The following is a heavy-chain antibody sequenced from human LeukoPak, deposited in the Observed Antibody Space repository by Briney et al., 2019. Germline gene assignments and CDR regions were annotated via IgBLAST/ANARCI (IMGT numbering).Heavy chain of an antibody. V-gene: IGHV5-51*01. CDR2: IYPGDSDT. Sequence: GESLKISCKGSGYSFTNYWIGRVRQMPGKGLEWMGIIYPGDSDTRYSPSFQGQVTISADKSISTAYLQWSSLKASDTAMYYCARQLRYSSGWRRGPFDYWGQGTLVTVSS. CDR3: ARQLRYSSGWRRGPFDY. CDR1: GYSFTNYW. D-gene: IGHD6-19*01. J-gene: IGHJ4*02.